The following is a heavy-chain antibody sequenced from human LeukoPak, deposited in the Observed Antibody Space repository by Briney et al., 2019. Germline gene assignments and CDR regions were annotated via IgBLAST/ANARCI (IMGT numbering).Heavy chain of an antibody. Sequence: SETLSLTCAVYGGSFSGYYWSWIRQPPGKGLEWIGEINHSGSTNYNPSLKSRVTISVDTSKNQFSLKLSSVTAADTAVYYCAKSDSGSGYYYYYMDVWGKGTTVTVSS. CDR3: AKSDSGSGYYYYYMDV. D-gene: IGHD3-10*01. J-gene: IGHJ6*03. V-gene: IGHV4-34*01. CDR1: GGSFSGYY. CDR2: INHSGST.